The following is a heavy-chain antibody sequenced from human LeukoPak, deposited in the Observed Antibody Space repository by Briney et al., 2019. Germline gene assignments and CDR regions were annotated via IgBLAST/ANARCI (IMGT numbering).Heavy chain of an antibody. V-gene: IGHV3-48*01. D-gene: IGHD3-10*01. CDR2: ISSSSSTI. Sequence: GGSLRLSCAVSGFIFSSYSMNWVRQAPGKGLEWVSYISSSSSTIYYADSVKGRFTISRDNAKNSLYLQMNSLRAEDTALYYCAKDLVWFGEFNPNPYWGIDYWGQGTLVTVSS. CDR1: GFIFSSYS. J-gene: IGHJ4*02. CDR3: AKDLVWFGEFNPNPYWGIDY.